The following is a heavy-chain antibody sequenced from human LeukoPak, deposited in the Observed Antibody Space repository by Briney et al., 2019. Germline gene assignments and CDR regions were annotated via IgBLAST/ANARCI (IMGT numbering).Heavy chain of an antibody. CDR3: ARGGCSSTSCYILDY. Sequence: GGSLRLSCAASGFTFSSYWMHWVRQAPGKGLVWVSRINSDGSSTAYADSVKGRLTISRDNTKNTLYLQMNSLRAEDTAVYYCARGGCSSTSCYILDYWGQGTLVTVSS. D-gene: IGHD2-2*02. J-gene: IGHJ4*02. CDR1: GFTFSSYW. CDR2: INSDGSST. V-gene: IGHV3-74*01.